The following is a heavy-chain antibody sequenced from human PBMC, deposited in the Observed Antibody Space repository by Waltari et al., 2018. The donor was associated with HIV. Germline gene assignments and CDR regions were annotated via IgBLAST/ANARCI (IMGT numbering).Heavy chain of an antibody. CDR1: GFILSSYW. Sequence: EVLLVESGGGLVQPGGSLRLSCGTSGFILSSYWMSWVRQAPGQGVEWFANIKPDGSETYYVDSVKGRFTISRDNAKNSVYLQMDSLRVEDTALYFCARDTGSQYYYYCMDVWGQGTMVSVS. CDR3: ARDTGSQYYYYCMDV. V-gene: IGHV3-7*01. J-gene: IGHJ6*02. D-gene: IGHD3-10*01. CDR2: IKPDGSET.